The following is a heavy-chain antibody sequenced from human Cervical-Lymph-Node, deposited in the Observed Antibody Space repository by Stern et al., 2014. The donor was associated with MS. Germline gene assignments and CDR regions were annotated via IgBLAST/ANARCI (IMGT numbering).Heavy chain of an antibody. Sequence: QVQLVQSGAEVRKPGASVKVSCKASGYTFTRYGIHWVRQAPGQRLEWMGWSNAGHGNTKYSQEFQGRVTITRDTSASTAYMELGSLRSEDMAVYYCARGGGGYSYGLDYWGQGTLGTVSS. J-gene: IGHJ4*02. CDR3: ARGGGGYSYGLDY. D-gene: IGHD5-18*01. CDR1: GYTFTRYG. CDR2: SNAGHGNT. V-gene: IGHV1-3*02.